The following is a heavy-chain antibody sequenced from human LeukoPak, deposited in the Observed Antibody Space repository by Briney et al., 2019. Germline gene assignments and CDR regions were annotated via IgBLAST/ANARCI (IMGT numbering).Heavy chain of an antibody. V-gene: IGHV3-21*01. Sequence: PGGSLRLSCAGSGLTFSRDAMNWVRRAPGKGLEWVSSINSRSTHTAYADSVKGRFTISRDNGNNSVFLQMNSLGVDDTAIYFCARGGGSYSYWGQGVRVTVSS. J-gene: IGHJ4*02. CDR3: ARGGGSYSY. CDR1: GLTFSRDA. D-gene: IGHD1-26*01. CDR2: INSRSTHT.